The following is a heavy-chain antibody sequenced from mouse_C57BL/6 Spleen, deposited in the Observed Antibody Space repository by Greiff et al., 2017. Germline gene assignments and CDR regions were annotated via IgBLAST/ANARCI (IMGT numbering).Heavy chain of an antibody. Sequence: EVQLQQSVAELVRPGASVKLSCTASGFNIKNTYMHWVKQRPEQGLEWIGRIDPANGNTITADTSSNTAYLQLSSLTSEDTAIYYCARSYYDYDFDYWGQGTTLTVSS. CDR1: GFNIKNTY. V-gene: IGHV14-3*01. J-gene: IGHJ2*01. CDR3: ARSYYDYDFDY. CDR2: IDPANGN. D-gene: IGHD2-4*01.